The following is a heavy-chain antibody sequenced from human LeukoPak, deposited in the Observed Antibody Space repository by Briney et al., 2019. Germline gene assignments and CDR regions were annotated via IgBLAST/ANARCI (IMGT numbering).Heavy chain of an antibody. CDR3: TTGVTMLRGVILDY. D-gene: IGHD3-10*01. CDR2: IKSKADGGTI. J-gene: IGHJ4*02. Sequence: PGGSLRLSCAASGFTFTDAWMNWVRQAPGKGLECIGRIKSKADGGTIDYAAPVKGRFTISRDDSKNTLFLQMNSLKNEDTALYYCTTGVTMLRGVILDYWGQGTLVTVSS. CDR1: GFTFTDAW. V-gene: IGHV3-15*01.